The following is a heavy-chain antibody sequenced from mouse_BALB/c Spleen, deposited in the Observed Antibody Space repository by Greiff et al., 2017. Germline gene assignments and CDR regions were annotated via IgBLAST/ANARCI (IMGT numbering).Heavy chain of an antibody. CDR2: IWTGGGT. V-gene: IGHV2-9-2*01. CDR3: VRDSLRAMDY. Sequence: VMLVESGPGLVAPSQSLSITCTVSGFSLTSYDISWIRQPPGKGLEWLGVIWTGGGTNYNSAFMSRLSISKDNSKSQVFLKMNSLQTDDTAIYYCVRDSLRAMDYWGQGTSVTVSS. CDR1: GFSLTSYD. J-gene: IGHJ4*01.